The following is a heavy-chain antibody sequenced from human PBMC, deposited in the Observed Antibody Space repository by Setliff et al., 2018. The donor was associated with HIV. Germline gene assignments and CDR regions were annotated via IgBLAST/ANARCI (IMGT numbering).Heavy chain of an antibody. J-gene: IGHJ4*02. CDR1: GFTFGPFW. D-gene: IGHD6-13*01. V-gene: IGHV3-74*01. CDR2: INTDGSGI. Sequence: GGSLRLSCVASGFTFGPFWMHWVRRVPGEGLVWVSRINTDGSGISYADSVKGRFTISRDNAKSTMYLQMNSLRVEDTAVYYCAKDLHVAAADYWGQGTLVTVSS. CDR3: AKDLHVAAADY.